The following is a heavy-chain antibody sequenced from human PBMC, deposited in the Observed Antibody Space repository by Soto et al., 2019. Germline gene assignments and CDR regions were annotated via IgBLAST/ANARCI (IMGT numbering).Heavy chain of an antibody. D-gene: IGHD4-4*01. J-gene: IGHJ4*02. Sequence: EVQLVESGGGLVQPGGSLRLSCAVSGFIVSTSYMSWVRQAPGKGLEWVSIIYNDGSTYYADSVKGRFTVSRDDSKNTLYLEILSLSAEDTAVYYCARDSYTRYWGQGTLVTVSS. CDR2: IYNDGST. CDR1: GFIVSTSY. CDR3: ARDSYTRY. V-gene: IGHV3-66*01.